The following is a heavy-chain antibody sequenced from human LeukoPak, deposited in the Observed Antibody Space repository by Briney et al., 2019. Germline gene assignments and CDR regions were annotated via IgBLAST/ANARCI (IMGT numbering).Heavy chain of an antibody. J-gene: IGHJ4*02. CDR1: GFTFSSYA. CDR2: ISGSGGST. D-gene: IGHD3-22*01. CDR3: AKYPRANYDSSGYYFVY. V-gene: IGHV3-23*01. Sequence: GGSLRLSCAASGFTFSSYAMSWVRQAPGKGLEWVSAISGSGGSTYYADSVKGRFTLSRDNSKNTLYLQMNSLRAEDTAVYYCAKYPRANYDSSGYYFVYWGQGTLVTVSS.